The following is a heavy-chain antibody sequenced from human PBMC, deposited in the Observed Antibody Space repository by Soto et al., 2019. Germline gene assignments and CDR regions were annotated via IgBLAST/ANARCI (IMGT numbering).Heavy chain of an antibody. CDR1: GFTFSSYG. D-gene: IGHD1-26*01. Sequence: GGSLRLSCAASGFTFSSYGMHWVRQAPGKGLEWVAVISYDGSNKYYADSVKGRFTISRDNSKNTLYLQMNSLRAEDTAVYYCAKEVSIVGAGGAFDIWGQGTMVTVS. V-gene: IGHV3-30*18. CDR3: AKEVSIVGAGGAFDI. CDR2: ISYDGSNK. J-gene: IGHJ3*02.